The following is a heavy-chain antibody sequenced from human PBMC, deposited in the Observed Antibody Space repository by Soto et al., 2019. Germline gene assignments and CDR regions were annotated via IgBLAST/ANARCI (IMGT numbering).Heavy chain of an antibody. V-gene: IGHV3-30*18. CDR3: AKDLLRPGRAYGMDV. CDR2: ISYDGSNK. CDR1: GFTFSSYG. J-gene: IGHJ6*02. Sequence: HPGGSLRLSCAASGFTFSSYGMHWVRQAPGKGLEWVAVISYDGSNKYYADSVEGRFTISRDNSKNTLYLQMNSLRAEDTAVYYCAKDLLRPGRAYGMDVWGQGTTVTVSS.